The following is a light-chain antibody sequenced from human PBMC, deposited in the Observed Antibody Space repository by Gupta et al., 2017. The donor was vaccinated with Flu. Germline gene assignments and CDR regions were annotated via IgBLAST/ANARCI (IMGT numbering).Light chain of an antibody. V-gene: IGKV2-30*01. CDR2: QVS. J-gene: IGKJ1*01. CDR3: KGSEQCPWA. Sequence: GKAATICWRCSSGLVYGEGNYYRCWLQRRRGQSPRRIIYQVSYRECGVEDRFSGRGCGTDIRLIIRMVEAEDVRVYCSKGSEQCPWAFGEGTKVEIK. CDR1: SGLVYGEGNYY.